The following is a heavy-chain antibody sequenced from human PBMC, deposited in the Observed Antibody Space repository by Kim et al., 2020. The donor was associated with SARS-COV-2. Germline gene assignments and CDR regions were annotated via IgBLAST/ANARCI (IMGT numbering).Heavy chain of an antibody. D-gene: IGHD2-2*02. CDR1: GFTFSSYG. J-gene: IGHJ5*02. V-gene: IGHV3-21*01. Sequence: GGSLRLSCAASGFTFSSYGMNWVRQAPGKGLEWVSAISGSGGYIYYADSVKGRFTISRDNAKNSLYLQMNSLRAEDTAVYYCARTGDTSCYTCGWIDPWGQGTPVTVSS. CDR3: ARTGDTSCYTCGWIDP. CDR2: ISGSGGYI.